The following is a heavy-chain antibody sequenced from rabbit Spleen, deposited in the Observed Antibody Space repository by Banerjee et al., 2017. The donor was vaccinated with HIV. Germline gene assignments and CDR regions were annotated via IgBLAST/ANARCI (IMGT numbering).Heavy chain of an antibody. J-gene: IGHJ4*01. CDR3: ARDGSARGADLDL. D-gene: IGHD4-1*01. CDR1: GFSFSNKAV. V-gene: IGHV1S45*01. Sequence: QEQLVESGGGLVKPEGSLKLSCTASGFSFSNKAVVCWVRQAPGKGLEWIACIYSGDTRYATWAKGRFTISKASSTTVTLQLNSLTAADTATYFCARDGSARGADLDLWGPGTLVTVS. CDR2: IYSGDT.